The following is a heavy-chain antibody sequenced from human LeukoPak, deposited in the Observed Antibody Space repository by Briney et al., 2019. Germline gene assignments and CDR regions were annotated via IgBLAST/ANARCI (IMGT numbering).Heavy chain of an antibody. V-gene: IGHV3-64*01. CDR1: GFTFSSYA. CDR2: ISSNGGST. Sequence: GGSLRLSCAASGFTFSSYAMHWVRQAPGKGLEYVSAISSNGGSTYYANSVKGRFTISRDNSKNTLYLQMGSLRAEDMAVYYCARSWVYDSSGPNWFDPRGQGTLVTVSS. J-gene: IGHJ5*02. CDR3: ARSWVYDSSGPNWFDP. D-gene: IGHD3-22*01.